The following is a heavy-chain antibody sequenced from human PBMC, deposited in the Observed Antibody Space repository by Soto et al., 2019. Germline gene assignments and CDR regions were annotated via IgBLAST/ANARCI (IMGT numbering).Heavy chain of an antibody. D-gene: IGHD1-26*01. Sequence: EVQLVESGGGLVQPGGSLRLSCAASGFTFSSYSMNWVRQAPGKGLEWVSYISSSSSTIYYADSVKGRFTISRDNAKNSLYLQMNRLRDEDTAVYYCGREGGSLNWFDPWGQGTLVTVSS. V-gene: IGHV3-48*02. CDR3: GREGGSLNWFDP. J-gene: IGHJ5*02. CDR1: GFTFSSYS. CDR2: ISSSSSTI.